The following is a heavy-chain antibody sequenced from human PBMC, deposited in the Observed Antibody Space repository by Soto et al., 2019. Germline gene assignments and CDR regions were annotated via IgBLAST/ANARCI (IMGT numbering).Heavy chain of an antibody. Sequence: GESLKISCKGSGYSFTSYWIGWVRQMPGKGLEWMGIIYPGDSDTRYSPSFQGQVTISADKSISTAYLQWGSLKASDTAMYYCARYGSGSYYQPNYYYYGMDVWGQGTTVTVSS. CDR3: ARYGSGSYYQPNYYYYGMDV. CDR1: GYSFTSYW. CDR2: IYPGDSDT. D-gene: IGHD3-10*01. V-gene: IGHV5-51*01. J-gene: IGHJ6*02.